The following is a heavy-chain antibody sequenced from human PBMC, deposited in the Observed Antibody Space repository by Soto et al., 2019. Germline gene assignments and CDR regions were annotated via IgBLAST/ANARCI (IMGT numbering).Heavy chain of an antibody. V-gene: IGHV1-2*04. CDR1: GYTFTGYY. J-gene: IGHJ6*02. CDR2: INPNSGGT. Sequence: ASVKVSCKASGYTFTGYYMHWVRQAPGQGLEWMGWINPNSGGTNYAQKFQGWVTMTRDTSISTAYMELSRLRSDDTAVYYCARVGIAVAGQPYYYYGMDVWGQGTTVTVSS. D-gene: IGHD6-19*01. CDR3: ARVGIAVAGQPYYYYGMDV.